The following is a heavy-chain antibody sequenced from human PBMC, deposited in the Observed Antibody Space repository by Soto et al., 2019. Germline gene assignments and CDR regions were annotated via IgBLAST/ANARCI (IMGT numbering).Heavy chain of an antibody. J-gene: IGHJ4*02. D-gene: IGHD3-22*01. Sequence: SETLSLSCTVSGGSISSGGYYWSWIRQHPGKGLEWIGYIYYSGSTYYNPSLKSRVTISVDTSKNQFSLKLSSVTAADTAVYYCARLKSPAFTMIVVVDYWRQGTLVTVS. V-gene: IGHV4-31*03. CDR1: GGSISSGGYY. CDR2: IYYSGST. CDR3: ARLKSPAFTMIVVVDY.